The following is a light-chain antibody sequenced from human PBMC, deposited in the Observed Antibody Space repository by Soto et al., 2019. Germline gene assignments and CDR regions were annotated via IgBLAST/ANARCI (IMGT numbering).Light chain of an antibody. CDR2: DVG. CDR1: HSDIGNYNY. Sequence: QSALTQPASVSGSPGQSITISCTGTHSDIGNYNYVSWYQHLPGKAPKLMIYDVGSRPSGVSSRFSGSKSGNTASLAISGLQXEXXADYYCNSYREDHPRFYVFGTGTKVTVL. J-gene: IGLJ1*01. V-gene: IGLV2-14*03. CDR3: NSYREDHPRFYV.